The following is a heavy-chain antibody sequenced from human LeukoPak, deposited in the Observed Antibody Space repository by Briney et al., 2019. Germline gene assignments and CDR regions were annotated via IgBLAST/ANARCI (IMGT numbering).Heavy chain of an antibody. J-gene: IGHJ4*02. CDR3: AREGGSGWSVTNFDY. CDR1: GFTVSSNY. Sequence: PGGSLRLSCAASGFTVSSNYMSWVRQAPGKGLEWVSVIYSGGSTYYADSVKGRFTISRDNSKNTLYLQMNSLRAEDTAVYYCAREGGSGWSVTNFDYWGQGTLVTVSS. CDR2: IYSGGST. V-gene: IGHV3-66*02. D-gene: IGHD6-19*01.